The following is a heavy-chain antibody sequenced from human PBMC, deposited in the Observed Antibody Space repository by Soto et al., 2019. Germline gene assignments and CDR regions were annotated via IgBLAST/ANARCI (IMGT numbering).Heavy chain of an antibody. CDR1: GFTFSSYW. CDR3: ARAAPTISGRGMDV. V-gene: IGHV3-74*01. J-gene: IGHJ6*02. CDR2: INSDGSST. Sequence: PGGSLRLSFAASGFTFSSYWMHWVRQAPGKGLVWVSRINSDGSSTSYADSVKGRFTISRDNAKNTLYLQMNSLRAEDTAVYYCARAAPTISGRGMDVWGQGTTVTVSS. D-gene: IGHD3-9*01.